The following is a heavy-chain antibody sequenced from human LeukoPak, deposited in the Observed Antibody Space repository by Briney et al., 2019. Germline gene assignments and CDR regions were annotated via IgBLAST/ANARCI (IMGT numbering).Heavy chain of an antibody. CDR2: VYYSGST. CDR1: GGSISNYY. V-gene: IGHV4-59*01. CDR3: ARYSYGGYYFDY. D-gene: IGHD5-18*01. Sequence: SETLSLTCTVSGGSISNYYWSWIRQPPAKGLEWIGYVYYSGSTNYNPSLKSRVTISVDTSKNQFSLKLSSVTAADTAVYYCARYSYGGYYFDYWGQGTLVTVSS. J-gene: IGHJ4*02.